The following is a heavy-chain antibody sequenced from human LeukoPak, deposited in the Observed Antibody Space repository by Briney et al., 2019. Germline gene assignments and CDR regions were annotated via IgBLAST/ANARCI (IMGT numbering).Heavy chain of an antibody. CDR1: GFTFSSNS. J-gene: IGHJ4*02. CDR2: ISSSSSYT. V-gene: IGHV3-21*01. Sequence: AAGSLTLSCAASGFTFSSNSMSWVSHAPREGLEWVSSISSSSSYTFYADSVKGRFTISRDNAKNSLSLQMSTVRAEDTAVYYCAREYSLVLGVFDYWGQGTMVTVSS. D-gene: IGHD3-10*01. CDR3: AREYSLVLGVFDY.